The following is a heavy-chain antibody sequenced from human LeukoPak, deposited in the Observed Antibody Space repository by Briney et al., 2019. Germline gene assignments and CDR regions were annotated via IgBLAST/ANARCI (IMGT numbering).Heavy chain of an antibody. CDR1: GGTFISYA. Sequence: SVKVSCKASGGTFISYAISWVRQAPGQGLEWMGGIIPIFGTANYAQKFQGRVTITADESTSTAYMELSSLRSEDTAVYYCARASGETLTPYYFDYWGQGTLVTVSS. V-gene: IGHV1-69*13. D-gene: IGHD4-17*01. CDR2: IIPIFGTA. CDR3: ARASGETLTPYYFDY. J-gene: IGHJ4*02.